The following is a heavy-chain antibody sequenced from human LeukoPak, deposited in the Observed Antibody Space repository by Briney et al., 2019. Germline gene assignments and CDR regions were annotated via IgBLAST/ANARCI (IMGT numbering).Heavy chain of an antibody. V-gene: IGHV3-23*01. CDR2: ISGRGGST. D-gene: IGHD3-22*01. CDR3: AKARVVLTLKWYFDL. CDR1: GFTFSTYA. J-gene: IGHJ2*01. Sequence: GGSLRLPCAASGFTFSTYAVSWVRQAPGKGLEWVSTISGRGGSTYYADSVKGRFTISRDNSKSTVLLQMNSLRAEDTAVYYCAKARVVLTLKWYFDLWGRGTPVTVSS.